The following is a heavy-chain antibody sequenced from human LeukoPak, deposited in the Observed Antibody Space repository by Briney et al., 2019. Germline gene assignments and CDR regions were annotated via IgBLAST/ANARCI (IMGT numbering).Heavy chain of an antibody. CDR2: ISSSSSTI. Sequence: GGSLRLSCAASGFTFSNAWMSWDRQAPGKGLEWVSYISSSSSTIYYADSVKGRFTISRDNAKNSLYLQMNSLRAEDTAVYYCARSLYSGYDFFDYWGQGTLVTVSS. J-gene: IGHJ4*02. CDR1: GFTFSNAW. CDR3: ARSLYSGYDFFDY. D-gene: IGHD5-12*01. V-gene: IGHV3-48*01.